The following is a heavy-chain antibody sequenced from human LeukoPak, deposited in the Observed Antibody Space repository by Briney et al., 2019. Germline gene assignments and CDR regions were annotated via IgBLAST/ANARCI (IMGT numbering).Heavy chain of an antibody. J-gene: IGHJ3*02. D-gene: IGHD3-10*01. Sequence: KPSETLSLTCAVSGGSVSSNTYSWSWIRQPPGKGLEWIGYIYYSGNTNYNPSLNSRVTISVDTSKNQFSLKLSSVTAADTAVYYCARSPILGGVRGIKVAFDIWGQGTMVTVSS. V-gene: IGHV4-61*01. CDR3: ARSPILGGVRGIKVAFDI. CDR2: IYYSGNT. CDR1: GGSVSSNTYS.